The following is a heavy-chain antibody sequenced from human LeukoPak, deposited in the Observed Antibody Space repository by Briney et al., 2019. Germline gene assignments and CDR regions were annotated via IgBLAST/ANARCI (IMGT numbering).Heavy chain of an antibody. J-gene: IGHJ4*02. Sequence: SETLSLTCTVSGGSISSGGYYWSWIRQPPGKGLEWIGYIYHSGSTYYNPSLKSRVTISVDRSKNQFSLKLSSVTAADTAVYYCARVRLAYDYVWGSSYYFDYWGQGTLVTVSS. CDR1: GGSISSGGYY. CDR3: ARVRLAYDYVWGSSYYFDY. V-gene: IGHV4-30-2*01. CDR2: IYHSGST. D-gene: IGHD3-16*01.